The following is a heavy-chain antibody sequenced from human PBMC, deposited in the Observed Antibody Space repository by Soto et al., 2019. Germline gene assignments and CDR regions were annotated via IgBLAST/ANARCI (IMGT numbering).Heavy chain of an antibody. D-gene: IGHD2-15*01. CDR2: IYTSGST. CDR3: GRDHCSGGSCYKGRANCGMDV. J-gene: IGHJ6*02. Sequence: QVQLQESGPGLVKPSETLSLTCTVSGGSISSYYWSWIRQPAGKGLEWIGRIYTSGSTNYNPSLKSRVTMSVDTSKSQFSLRLSCGTSGATVVYYCGRDHCSGGSCYKGRANCGMDVWGQGGTIAV. CDR1: GGSISSYY. V-gene: IGHV4-4*07.